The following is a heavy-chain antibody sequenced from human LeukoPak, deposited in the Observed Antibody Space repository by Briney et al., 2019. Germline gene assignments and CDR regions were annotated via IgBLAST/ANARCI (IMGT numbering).Heavy chain of an antibody. CDR3: AREGPGYYDSSGYYHFDY. D-gene: IGHD3-22*01. CDR1: GYTFTGYY. Sequence: GASVMVSCKASGYTFTGYYMHWVRQAPGQGLEWMGWINPNSGGTNYAQKFQGRVTMTRDASISTAYMELSRLRSDDTAVYYCAREGPGYYDSSGYYHFDYWGQGTLVTVSS. CDR2: INPNSGGT. J-gene: IGHJ4*02. V-gene: IGHV1-2*02.